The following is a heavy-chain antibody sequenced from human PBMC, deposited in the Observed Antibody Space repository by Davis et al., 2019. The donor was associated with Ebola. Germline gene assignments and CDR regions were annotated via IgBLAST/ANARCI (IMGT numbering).Heavy chain of an antibody. CDR2: ISSNGGST. Sequence: GSLKISCVASGFTFSSYAMHWVRQAPGKGLEYVSAISSNGGSTYSANSVKGRFIISRDNSKNTLYLQMGSLRAEDMAVYYCARGALVATIKYNWFDPWGQGTLVTVSS. J-gene: IGHJ5*02. V-gene: IGHV3-64*01. CDR3: ARGALVATIKYNWFDP. D-gene: IGHD5-12*01. CDR1: GFTFSSYA.